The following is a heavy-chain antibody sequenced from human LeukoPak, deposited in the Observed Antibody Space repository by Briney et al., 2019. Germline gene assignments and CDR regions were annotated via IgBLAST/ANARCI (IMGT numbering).Heavy chain of an antibody. V-gene: IGHV4-39*01. CDR1: GGSISTSSYY. CDR2: MSYSGNT. J-gene: IGHJ4*02. Sequence: IPSETLSLTCTVSGGSISTSSYYWGWIRQPPGRGLEWIGTMSYSGNTYYNPSLKSRVTISLDTSNNQFSLKLSSVAAADTAVYYCARHPRLLNYYGSGSGPDYWGQGTLVTVSS. D-gene: IGHD3-10*01. CDR3: ARHPRLLNYYGSGSGPDY.